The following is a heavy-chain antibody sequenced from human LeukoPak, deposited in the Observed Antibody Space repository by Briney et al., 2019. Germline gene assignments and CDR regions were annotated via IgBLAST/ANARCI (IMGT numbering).Heavy chain of an antibody. CDR1: GYTFASYG. Sequence: ASVKVSCKASGYTFASYGISWVRQAPGQGLEWMGWISAYNGNTNYAQKLQGRVTMTTDTSTSTAYMELRSLRSDDTAVYYCASSLESGWYENWFDPWGQGTLVTVSS. V-gene: IGHV1-18*01. D-gene: IGHD6-19*01. J-gene: IGHJ5*02. CDR2: ISAYNGNT. CDR3: ASSLESGWYENWFDP.